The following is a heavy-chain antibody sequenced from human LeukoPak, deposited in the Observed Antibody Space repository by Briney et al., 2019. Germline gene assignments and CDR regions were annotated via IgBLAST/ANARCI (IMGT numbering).Heavy chain of an antibody. CDR1: GYTFTSYY. CDR2: IIPSGGST. J-gene: IGHJ6*02. CDR3: ARDPHALSGWPYYFYGMDV. V-gene: IGHV1-46*01. Sequence: ASVKVSCKASGYTFTSYYMHWVRQAPGQGLEWMGIIIPSGGSTSYAQKFQGRVTMTRDTSTSIVYMELSSLRSEDTAAYYCARDPHALSGWPYYFYGMDVWGQGTTVTVSS. D-gene: IGHD6-19*01.